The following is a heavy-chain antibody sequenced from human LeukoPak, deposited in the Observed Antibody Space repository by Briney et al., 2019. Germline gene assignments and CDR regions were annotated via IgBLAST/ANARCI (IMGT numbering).Heavy chain of an antibody. CDR1: GYSISSGYY. J-gene: IGHJ4*02. V-gene: IGHV4-38-2*02. Sequence: SETLSLTCTVSGYSISSGYYGAGIRQPPGKGLEGIGSIYHSGSTYYNPSLRSRVTISVDTSKNPFSLKLNSVAAADTAVYYCASGGMRDALWQGNYFDYWGQGSLVTVST. CDR2: IYHSGST. CDR3: ASGGMRDALWQGNYFDY. D-gene: IGHD4-23*01.